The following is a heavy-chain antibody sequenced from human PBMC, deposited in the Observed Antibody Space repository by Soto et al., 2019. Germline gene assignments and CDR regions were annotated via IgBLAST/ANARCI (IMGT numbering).Heavy chain of an antibody. J-gene: IGHJ5*01. V-gene: IGHV4-61*01. Sequence: SETLSLTCTVSGGSVSRGSYYWSWIRQPPGKGLEWIGYIYYSGSTNYNPSLKSRVTISVDTSKNQFSLKLSSVTAADTAVYYCARDGGYNSGWYDCWGQGTLVTVSS. CDR3: ARDGGYNSGWYDC. D-gene: IGHD6-19*01. CDR1: GGSVSRGSYY. CDR2: IYYSGST.